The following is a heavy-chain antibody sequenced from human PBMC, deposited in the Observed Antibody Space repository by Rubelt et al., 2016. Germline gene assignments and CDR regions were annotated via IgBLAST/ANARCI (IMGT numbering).Heavy chain of an antibody. V-gene: IGHV4-59*08. Sequence: SGGSISSYYWSWIRQPPGKGLEWIGYIYYSGSTNYNPSLKSRVTISVGTSKNQFSLKLSSVTAADTAVYYCARRPFCSGGSCYSEFFFDYWGQGTLVTVSS. D-gene: IGHD2-15*01. CDR2: IYYSGST. J-gene: IGHJ4*02. CDR1: GGSISSYY. CDR3: ARRPFCSGGSCYSEFFFDY.